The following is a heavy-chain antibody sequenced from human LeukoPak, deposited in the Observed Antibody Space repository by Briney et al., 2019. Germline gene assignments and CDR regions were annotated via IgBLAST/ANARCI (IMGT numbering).Heavy chain of an antibody. V-gene: IGHV1-8*01. D-gene: IGHD3-10*01. CDR2: MHPDSGNT. J-gene: IGHJ4*02. Sequence: ASVKVSCKASGYTFTTSDITWVRQATGQGLEWMGWMHPDSGNTGYAQKFQGRFTITGNTSISTAYMELSSLRSEDTAVYYCAIGVEGSGSPEDWGQGTPVTVSS. CDR3: AIGVEGSGSPED. CDR1: GYTFTTSD.